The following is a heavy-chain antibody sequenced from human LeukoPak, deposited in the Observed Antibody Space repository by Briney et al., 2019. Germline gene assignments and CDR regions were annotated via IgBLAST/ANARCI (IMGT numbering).Heavy chain of an antibody. Sequence: GSLRLSCAASGFTFSSFWMIWVRQAPGKGLEWVANIKEDGSVKNCVDSVKGRFTISRDNAKNSLFLQMNSLRAEDTAVYYCARERYGNYNWGQGTLVTVSS. V-gene: IGHV3-7*03. CDR2: IKEDGSVK. D-gene: IGHD4-11*01. CDR3: ARERYGNYN. J-gene: IGHJ4*02. CDR1: GFTFSSFW.